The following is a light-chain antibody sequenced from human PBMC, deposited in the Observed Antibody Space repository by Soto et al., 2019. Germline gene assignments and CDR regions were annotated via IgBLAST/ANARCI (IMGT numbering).Light chain of an antibody. CDR1: HSISSW. CDR2: KAS. CDR3: QQYNSYPLT. J-gene: IGKJ4*01. V-gene: IGKV1-5*03. Sequence: DIQMTQSPSTLSASVGDRVTITCRASHSISSWLDWYQQKPGKAPKLLIYKASSLESGVPSRFSGSGSGTEFTLTISSLQPDDFATYYCQQYNSYPLTFGGGTKVEIK.